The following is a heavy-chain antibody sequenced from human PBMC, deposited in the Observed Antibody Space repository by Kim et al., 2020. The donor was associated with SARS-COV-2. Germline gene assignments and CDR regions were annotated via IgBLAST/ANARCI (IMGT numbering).Heavy chain of an antibody. Sequence: LVKVSCKAPGGTFTTYAINWVRQAPGQGLEWVGGINPVIDTTNYAQKFQGRASITADESTTTVYMELTSLTSEDTAVYYCSRCKGNGFESPSYYYYMDVWGQGTTVFVSS. CDR1: GGTFTTYA. J-gene: IGHJ6*02. CDR3: SRCKGNGFESPSYYYYMDV. V-gene: IGHV1-69*13. CDR2: INPVIDTT. D-gene: IGHD5-12*01.